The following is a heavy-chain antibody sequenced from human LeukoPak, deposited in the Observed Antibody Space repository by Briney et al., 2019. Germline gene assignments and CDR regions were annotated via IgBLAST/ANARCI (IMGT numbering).Heavy chain of an antibody. J-gene: IGHJ5*01. CDR3: ARGGKYGCSGGSCYADS. D-gene: IGHD2-15*01. Sequence: ASVKVSCKASGYTFTDYYLHWVRQAPGQGLEWMGWINSNSGRTHYIQDFRGRVTMTRDTSISTAYMEVSRLRSDDTAVYYCARGGKYGCSGGSCYADSWGQGTLVTVSS. CDR1: GYTFTDYY. V-gene: IGHV1-2*02. CDR2: INSNSGRT.